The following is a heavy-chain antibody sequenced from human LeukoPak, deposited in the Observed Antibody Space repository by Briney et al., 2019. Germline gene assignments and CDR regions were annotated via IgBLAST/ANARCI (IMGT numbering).Heavy chain of an antibody. J-gene: IGHJ6*03. CDR1: GGSISSYY. V-gene: IGHV4-59*01. D-gene: IGHD6-19*01. CDR2: IYYSGST. CDR3: ASDNMASSGWYGSYYYYMDV. Sequence: SETLSLTXTVSGGSISSYYWSWIRQAPGKGLEWLGYIYYSGSTNYNPSLKSRVTISVDTSKNQFSLKLSSVTAADTAVYYCASDNMASSGWYGSYYYYMDVWGKGTTVTVSS.